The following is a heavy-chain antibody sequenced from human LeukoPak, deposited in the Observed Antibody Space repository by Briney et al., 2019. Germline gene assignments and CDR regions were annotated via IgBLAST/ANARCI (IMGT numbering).Heavy chain of an antibody. CDR2: ISADNGNT. D-gene: IGHD2-15*01. J-gene: IGHJ5*02. Sequence: ASVKVSCKASGYTFTSYGISWVRRAPGQGLEWMAWISADNGNTNYAQKFQGRVTVTTDSSTTTVYLELRSLTSDDTAVYYCATEVPQCSHATCYFGWLDPWGQGTLVTVSS. CDR1: GYTFTSYG. V-gene: IGHV1-18*01. CDR3: ATEVPQCSHATCYFGWLDP.